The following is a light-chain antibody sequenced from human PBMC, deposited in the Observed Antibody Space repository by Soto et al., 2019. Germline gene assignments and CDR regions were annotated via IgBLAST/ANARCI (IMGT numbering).Light chain of an antibody. CDR1: QDISSL. CDR2: GAS. J-gene: IGKJ5*01. CDR3: HPIYGDPR. V-gene: IGKV1-9*01. Sequence: PSTVAASVGRSITITCRASQDISSLLGWYQQKPGKAPNLLIYGASTLQSGVPSSFSCSGSRAEVTVTSTRLQRGDFATYYAHPIYGDPRFAEGTRLEIK.